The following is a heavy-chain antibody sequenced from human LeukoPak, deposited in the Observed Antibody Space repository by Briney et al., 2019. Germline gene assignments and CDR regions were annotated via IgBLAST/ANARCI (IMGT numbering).Heavy chain of an antibody. J-gene: IGHJ4*02. V-gene: IGHV1-69*04. CDR2: IIPILGIA. Sequence: SVKVSCKASGGTFSSYAISWVRQAPGQGLEWMGRIIPILGIANYAQKFQGRVTITADKSTSTAYMELSSLRSEDTAVYYCATDYCSGGSCYWKGYNFDYWGQGTLVTVSS. CDR1: GGTFSSYA. CDR3: ATDYCSGGSCYWKGYNFDY. D-gene: IGHD2-15*01.